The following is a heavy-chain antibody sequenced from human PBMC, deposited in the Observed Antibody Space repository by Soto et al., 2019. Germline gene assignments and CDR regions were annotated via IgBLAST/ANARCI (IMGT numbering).Heavy chain of an antibody. J-gene: IGHJ4*02. CDR3: ARDLNGEAVGGY. V-gene: IGHV1-18*01. CDR2: IYPYNGNT. CDR1: GYTFRNYC. Sequence: VQLVQSGAEVRKPGASVKVSCKASGYTFRNYCIFWVRQAPGQGLEWMGWIYPYNGNTHYAQKLQGRVTLTTDTSTSIAYMDLRSLTSDDTAIYYCARDLNGEAVGGYCGQGTLVTVSS. D-gene: IGHD3-16*01.